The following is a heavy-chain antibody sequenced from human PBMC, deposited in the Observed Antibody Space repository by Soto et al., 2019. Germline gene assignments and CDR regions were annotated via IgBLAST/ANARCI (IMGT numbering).Heavy chain of an antibody. J-gene: IGHJ4*02. CDR3: ARTRWTSGYWFEY. V-gene: IGHV4-34*01. D-gene: IGHD3-22*01. CDR2: VSHSGNT. CDR1: GGSFTGHF. Sequence: PSETLSLTCTVSGGSFTGHFWSWVRQPPGKGLEWIGEVSHSGNTKYYPSLRSRVTLSVDSSKNQISLALTSVTAEDTALYYCARTRWTSGYWFEYWGQGTLVTVSS.